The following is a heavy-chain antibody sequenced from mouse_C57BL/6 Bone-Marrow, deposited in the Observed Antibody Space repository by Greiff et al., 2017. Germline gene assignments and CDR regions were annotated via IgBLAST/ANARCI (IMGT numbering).Heavy chain of an antibody. Sequence: EVHLVESGGGLVKPGGSLKLSCAASGFTFSDYGLHWVRQAPEKGLEWVAYISSGSSTIYYADTVKGRFTISRDNAKNTLFLQMTSLRSEDTAMYYCAIIDGYYDYAMDYWGQGTSVTVSS. J-gene: IGHJ4*01. D-gene: IGHD2-3*01. CDR2: ISSGSSTI. CDR1: GFTFSDYG. CDR3: AIIDGYYDYAMDY. V-gene: IGHV5-17*01.